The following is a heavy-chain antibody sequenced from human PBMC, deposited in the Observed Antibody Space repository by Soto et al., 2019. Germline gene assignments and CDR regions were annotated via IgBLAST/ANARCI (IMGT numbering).Heavy chain of an antibody. D-gene: IGHD5-18*01. J-gene: IGHJ5*02. Sequence: SGPTLVNPTETLTLTCTVSGFSLSNSGMGVSWIRQPPGKALEWLAHIFSGDEKSYRTSLETRLTVSKDTSKSQVVLTMTNMDPLDTATYYCARAVDRAIHDIWFEPWGQGTQVTVSS. CDR3: ARAVDRAIHDIWFEP. V-gene: IGHV2-26*01. CDR1: GFSLSNSGMG. CDR2: IFSGDEK.